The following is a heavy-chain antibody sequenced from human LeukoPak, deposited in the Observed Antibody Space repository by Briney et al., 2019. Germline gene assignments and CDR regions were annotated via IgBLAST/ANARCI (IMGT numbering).Heavy chain of an antibody. CDR3: ATDRNSGKYYDY. CDR1: GLTFRNYG. V-gene: IGHV3-33*01. Sequence: PTGGSLRLSCAASGLTFRNYGMHWVRQAPGKGLEWVAVIWYDGSNQYYLDSVKGRFTVSRDNAKNTLYLQMNSLRAEDTAVYYSATDRNSGKYYDYWGQGTLVTVSS. CDR2: IWYDGSNQ. J-gene: IGHJ4*02. D-gene: IGHD1-26*01.